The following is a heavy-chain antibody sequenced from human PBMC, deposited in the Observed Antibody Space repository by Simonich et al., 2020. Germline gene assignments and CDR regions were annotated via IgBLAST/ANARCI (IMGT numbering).Heavy chain of an antibody. CDR1: GNTFTSFG. V-gene: IGHV1-18*01. D-gene: IGHD2-15*01. CDR3: ARTHRWYFDY. J-gene: IGHJ4*02. CDR2: ISAYNGNT. Sequence: QVQLVQSGAEVKKPGASVKVSCKASGNTFTSFGISWVRQAHGQGLEWMGWISAYNGNTNYAQKLQGRVTMTTDTSTNTAYMERRSLRADDTAVYYCARTHRWYFDYWGQGTLVNVSS.